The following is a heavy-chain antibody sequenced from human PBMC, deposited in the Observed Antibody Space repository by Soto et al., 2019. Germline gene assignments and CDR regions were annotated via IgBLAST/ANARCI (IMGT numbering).Heavy chain of an antibody. CDR1: GFTFSSFA. CDR3: AREGPERVFDI. CDR2: ISYDGSNQ. J-gene: IGHJ3*02. Sequence: QVQLVESGGGVVQPGRSLRLSCAASGFTFSSFAMHWVRQAPGKGLEWVAIISYDGSNQYYADSVKGRFTISRDNAKNTLYLQTNSLRTEDTAVYYCAREGPERVFDIWGQGTMVTVSS. V-gene: IGHV3-30-3*01.